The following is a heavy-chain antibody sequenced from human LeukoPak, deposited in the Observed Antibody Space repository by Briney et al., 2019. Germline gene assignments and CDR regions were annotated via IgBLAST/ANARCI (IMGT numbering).Heavy chain of an antibody. V-gene: IGHV3-30*18. CDR1: GFIFSRYG. CDR2: ISYDGSNK. J-gene: IGHJ1*01. CDR3: AKGGGRTMIVVVQPVEH. Sequence: PGGSLRLSCAASGFIFSRYGMHWVRQAPGKGPEWVAVISYDGSNKYYADSVKGRFTISRDNSKNTLYLQMNSLRAEDMAVYYCAKGGGRTMIVVVQPVEHWGQGTLVTVSS. D-gene: IGHD3-22*01.